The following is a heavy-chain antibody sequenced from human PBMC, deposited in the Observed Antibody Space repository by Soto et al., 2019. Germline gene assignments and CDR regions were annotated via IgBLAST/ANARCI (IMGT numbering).Heavy chain of an antibody. CDR1: GFSLSTSGMC. CDR3: ARDGDSVVPPTLFSMDV. V-gene: IGHV2-70*02. D-gene: IGHD5-12*01. J-gene: IGHJ6*02. CDR2: IDWDDDK. Sequence: SGATLVNPTQTLTLTCTFSGFSLSTSGMCVSWIRQPPGKALEWLALIDWDDDKYYADSVKGRFTISRDNSKNTLYLQMNSLRAEDTAVYYCARDGDSVVPPTLFSMDVWGQGTTVTVSS.